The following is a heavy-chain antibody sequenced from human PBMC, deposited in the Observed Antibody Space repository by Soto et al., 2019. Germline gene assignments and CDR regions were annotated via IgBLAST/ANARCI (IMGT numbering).Heavy chain of an antibody. D-gene: IGHD3-16*01. CDR3: ARGDTHQRTLGYYMDV. CDR2: ISSSSSYI. CDR1: GFTFSSYS. V-gene: IGHV3-21*01. Sequence: GGSLRLSCAASGFTFSSYSMNWVRQAPGKGLEWVSSISSSSSYIYYADSVKGRFTISRDNAKNSLYLQMNSLRAEDTAVYYCARGDTHQRTLGYYMDVWGKGTTVTVSS. J-gene: IGHJ6*03.